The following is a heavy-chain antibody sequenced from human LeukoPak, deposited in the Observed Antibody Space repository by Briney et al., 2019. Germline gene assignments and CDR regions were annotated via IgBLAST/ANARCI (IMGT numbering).Heavy chain of an antibody. D-gene: IGHD2-2*01. V-gene: IGHV4-4*03. CDR1: GGSISSSNW. Sequence: PETLSLTCAVSGGSISSSNWWSWVRQPPGKGLEWIGEIYHSGSTNYNPSLKSRVTISVDKSKNQFSLKLSSVTAADTAVYYCARKTIVVVPAASYYMDVWGKGTTVTVSS. J-gene: IGHJ6*03. CDR3: ARKTIVVVPAASYYMDV. CDR2: IYHSGST.